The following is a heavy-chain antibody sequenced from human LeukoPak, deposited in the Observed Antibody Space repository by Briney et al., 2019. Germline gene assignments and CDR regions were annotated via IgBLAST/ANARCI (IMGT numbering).Heavy chain of an antibody. Sequence: GGSLTLSCAASGFTFISYWMYWVRQAPGKGLVWVSRINSDGGSTTYAESVKGRFTISRDNAKNTLSLQMNSLRAEDTAVYYCARVTSSRGAIDIWGQGTMVTVSS. CDR1: GFTFISYW. D-gene: IGHD6-13*01. J-gene: IGHJ3*02. CDR3: ARVTSSRGAIDI. CDR2: INSDGGST. V-gene: IGHV3-74*01.